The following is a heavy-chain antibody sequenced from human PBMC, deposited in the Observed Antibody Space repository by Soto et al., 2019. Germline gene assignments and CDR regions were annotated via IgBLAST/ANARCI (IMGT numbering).Heavy chain of an antibody. J-gene: IGHJ4*02. D-gene: IGHD2-2*01. CDR1: GFTFSSYA. CDR2: ISYDGSNK. CDR3: AREEMGCSSTSCYAGEAVY. Sequence: QVQLVESGGGVVQPGRSLRLSCAASGFTFSSYAMHWVRQAPGKGLEWVAVISYDGSNKYYADSVKGRFTISRDNSKNTLYLQMNSLRAEDTAVYYCAREEMGCSSTSCYAGEAVYWGQGTLVTVSS. V-gene: IGHV3-30-3*01.